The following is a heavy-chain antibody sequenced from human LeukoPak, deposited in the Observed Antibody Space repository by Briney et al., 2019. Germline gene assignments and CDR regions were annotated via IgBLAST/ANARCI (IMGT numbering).Heavy chain of an antibody. V-gene: IGHV1-18*01. CDR3: ARNDSGGYDY. J-gene: IGHJ4*02. CDR2: ISTYNGYA. D-gene: IGHD2-21*01. CDR1: GYTFTSFG. Sequence: GASVKVSCKASGYTFTSFGISWVRQAPGQELEWMGWISTYNGYAKYAQNVQGRVTMTTDTPTSTAYMELRSLRSDDTAVYYCARNDSGGYDYWGQGTLVTVSS.